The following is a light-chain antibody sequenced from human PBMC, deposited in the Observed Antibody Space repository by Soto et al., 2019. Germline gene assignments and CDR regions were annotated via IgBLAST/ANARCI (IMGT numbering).Light chain of an antibody. CDR1: SSDVGGYNY. J-gene: IGLJ1*01. Sequence: QSALTQPASVSGSPGQSITISCTGTSSDVGGYNYVSWYQQHPGKAPNLMIYEVSNRPSGVSNRFSGSKSGNTASLTISGLQAEDEADYYCSSYTSSSTPYVFGIGTKLTVL. V-gene: IGLV2-14*01. CDR3: SSYTSSSTPYV. CDR2: EVS.